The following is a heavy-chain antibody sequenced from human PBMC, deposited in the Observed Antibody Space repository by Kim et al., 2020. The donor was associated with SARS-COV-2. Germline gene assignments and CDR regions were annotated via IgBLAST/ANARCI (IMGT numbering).Heavy chain of an antibody. J-gene: IGHJ4*02. CDR3: ARDKAAAGYFDY. CDR1: GFTFSKYA. CDR2: ISYDGSDI. D-gene: IGHD6-13*01. V-gene: IGHV3-30-3*01. Sequence: GGSLRLSCAASGFTFSKYALHWVRQSPGRGLEWVAVISYDGSDIYYADSMKGRFTISRDNSKNTLYLQMISLRAEDTAVYYCARDKAAAGYFDYWGQGTQVTVSS.